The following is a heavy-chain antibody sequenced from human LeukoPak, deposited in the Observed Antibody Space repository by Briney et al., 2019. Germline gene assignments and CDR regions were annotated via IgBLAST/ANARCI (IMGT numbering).Heavy chain of an antibody. CDR2: IYTSGST. J-gene: IGHJ4*02. V-gene: IGHV4-4*07. D-gene: IGHD2-2*01. CDR1: GASITSYY. CDR3: ARLSADSSSSRGFDY. Sequence: SETLSLTCTVSGASITSYYWTWIRQPAGKGLEWLGRIYTSGSTNYSPSLKSRVTMSVDTSKKQFSLKLSSVTAADTAVYYCARLSADSSSSRGFDYWGQGTLVTVSS.